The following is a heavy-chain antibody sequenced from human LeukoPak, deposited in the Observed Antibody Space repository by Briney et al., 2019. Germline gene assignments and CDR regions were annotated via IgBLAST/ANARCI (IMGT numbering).Heavy chain of an antibody. D-gene: IGHD3-10*01. CDR1: GGTFSSNA. V-gene: IGHV1-69*05. J-gene: IGHJ4*02. CDR3: ASNDGSGSPTSVFDY. Sequence: GSSVKVSCKASGGTFSSNAISWVRQAPGQGLGWMGGIIPIFGTANYAQKFQGRVTITTDESTSTAYMELSSLRSEDTAVYYCASNDGSGSPTSVFDYWGQGTLVTVSS. CDR2: IIPIFGTA.